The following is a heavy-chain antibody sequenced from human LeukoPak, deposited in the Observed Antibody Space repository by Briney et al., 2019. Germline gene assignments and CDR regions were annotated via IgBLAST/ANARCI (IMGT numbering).Heavy chain of an antibody. J-gene: IGHJ4*02. CDR2: INYSGYT. V-gene: IGHV4-39*01. CDR1: GGSISSSTVY. D-gene: IGHD3-22*01. Sequence: PSETLSLTCTVSGGSISSSTVYWGWIRQPPGKWLEWIGGINYSGYTYYNPSLKSRVTISVDTPKNQFSLKLSSVTAADTAVYYCARPGYYDNSGFNFDYWGQGTLVTVSS. CDR3: ARPGYYDNSGFNFDY.